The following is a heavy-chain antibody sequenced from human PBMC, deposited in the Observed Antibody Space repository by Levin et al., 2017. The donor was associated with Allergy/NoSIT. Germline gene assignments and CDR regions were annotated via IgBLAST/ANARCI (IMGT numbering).Heavy chain of an antibody. CDR1: GFTFSNAW. CDR3: TTGFVWYCSSTSCHRGVDY. J-gene: IGHJ4*02. CDR2: IKSKTDGGTT. D-gene: IGHD2-2*01. Sequence: GGSLRLSCAASGFTFSNAWMSWVRQAPGKGLEWVGRIKSKTDGGTTDYAAPVKGRFTISRDDSKNTLYLQMNSLKTEDTAVYYCTTGFVWYCSSTSCHRGVDYWGQGTLVTVSS. V-gene: IGHV3-15*01.